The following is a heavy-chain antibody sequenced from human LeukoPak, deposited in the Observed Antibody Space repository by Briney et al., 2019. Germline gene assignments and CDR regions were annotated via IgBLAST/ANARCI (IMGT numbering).Heavy chain of an antibody. CDR1: GYTFTGYY. CDR2: INPSGGST. D-gene: IGHD6-19*01. V-gene: IGHV1-46*01. J-gene: IGHJ6*03. Sequence: EASVKVSCKASGYTFTGYYMHWVRQAPGQGLEWMGIINPSGGSTSYAQKFQGRVTMTRDTSTSTVYMELSSLRSEDTAVYYCARDGWGAVAGYYYYYMDVWGKGTTVTISS. CDR3: ARDGWGAVAGYYYYYMDV.